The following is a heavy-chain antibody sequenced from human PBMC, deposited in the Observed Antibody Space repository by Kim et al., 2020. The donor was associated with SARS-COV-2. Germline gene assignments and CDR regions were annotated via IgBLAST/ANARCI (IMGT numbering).Heavy chain of an antibody. V-gene: IGHV3-9*01. CDR3: AKDGAYCSGGSCYSHFDY. J-gene: IGHJ4*02. CDR1: GFTFDDYA. Sequence: GGSLRLSCAASGFTFDDYAMHWVRQAPGKGLEWVSGISWNSGSIGYADSVKGRFTISRDNAKNSLYLQMNSLRAEDTALYYCAKDGAYCSGGSCYSHFDYWGQGTLVTVSS. CDR2: ISWNSGSI. D-gene: IGHD2-15*01.